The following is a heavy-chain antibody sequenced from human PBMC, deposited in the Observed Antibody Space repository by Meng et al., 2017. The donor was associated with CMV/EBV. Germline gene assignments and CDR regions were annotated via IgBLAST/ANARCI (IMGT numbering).Heavy chain of an antibody. V-gene: IGHV3-11*04. CDR3: ARGGDFWSGYYKAGDY. CDR2: ISSSGSTI. CDR1: GFTFSNAW. Sequence: GESLKISCAASGFTFSNAWMSWVRQAPGKGLEWVSYISSSGSTIYYADSVKGRFTISRDNAKNSLYLQMNSLRAEDTAVYYCARGGDFWSGYYKAGDYWGQGTLVTVSS. J-gene: IGHJ4*02. D-gene: IGHD3-3*01.